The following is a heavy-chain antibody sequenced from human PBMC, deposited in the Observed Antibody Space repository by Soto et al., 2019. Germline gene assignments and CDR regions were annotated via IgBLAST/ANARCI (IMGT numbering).Heavy chain of an antibody. J-gene: IGHJ5*02. V-gene: IGHV4-61*01. CDR3: ARVKRSTSRLDP. Sequence: SETLSLTCSVSGNSVSSGTYYWGWIRQPPGKGLEWIGYVYYSGSTSYNPSLETGVTISVDTSKNQFSLKLTSVTPSDTAIYYCARVKRSTSRLDPWGQGTLVTVSS. CDR2: VYYSGST. D-gene: IGHD1-26*01. CDR1: GNSVSSGTYY.